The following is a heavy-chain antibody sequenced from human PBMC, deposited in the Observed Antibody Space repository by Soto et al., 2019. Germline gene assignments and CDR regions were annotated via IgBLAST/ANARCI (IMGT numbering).Heavy chain of an antibody. CDR2: ISGAGGYT. CDR3: AKGYCSSTSCREYFHH. Sequence: GGSLRLSCAASGFTFSSYAMNWVRQAPGKGLEWVSGISGAGGYTYYADSVKGRFTISRDNSQNTLYLQMDSLRADDTAVYYCAKGYCSSTSCREYFHHWGQGTLVTVSS. CDR1: GFTFSSYA. J-gene: IGHJ1*01. D-gene: IGHD2-2*01. V-gene: IGHV3-23*01.